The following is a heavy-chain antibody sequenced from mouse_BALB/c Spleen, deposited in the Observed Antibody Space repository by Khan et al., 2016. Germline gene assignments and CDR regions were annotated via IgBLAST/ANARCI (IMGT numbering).Heavy chain of an antibody. Sequence: EVQLQESGGDLVHPGGSLKLSCAASGFDFSRYWMSWVRQAPGKGLEWIGEINPDSYTINYTPSLKDKFIISRDNAKNTLYLQMSKVRSEDTALYYCARAGYYGYLAYWGQGTLVTVSA. CDR2: INPDSYTI. CDR1: GFDFSRYW. J-gene: IGHJ3*01. CDR3: ARAGYYGYLAY. V-gene: IGHV4-1*02. D-gene: IGHD1-1*01.